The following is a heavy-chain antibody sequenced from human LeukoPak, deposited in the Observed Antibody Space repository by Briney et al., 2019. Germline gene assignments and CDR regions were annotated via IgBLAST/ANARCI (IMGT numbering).Heavy chain of an antibody. Sequence: PGGSLRLSCAGSGFSFTNYAMHWVRQAPGEGLEWVAVISYDESKIYYADSVKGRFTISRDLSTNTLYLQMNSPTTEDTAMYFCARRPVAAEYFQHWGQGTLVTVSS. D-gene: IGHD6-25*01. CDR3: ARRPVAAEYFQH. CDR1: GFSFTNYA. J-gene: IGHJ1*01. CDR2: ISYDESKI. V-gene: IGHV3-30*03.